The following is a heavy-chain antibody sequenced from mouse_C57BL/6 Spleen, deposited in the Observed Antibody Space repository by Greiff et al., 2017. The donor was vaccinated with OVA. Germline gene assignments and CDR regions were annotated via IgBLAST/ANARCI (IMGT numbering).Heavy chain of an antibody. CDR3: ARYTAQATLYYFDY. V-gene: IGHV7-3*01. CDR1: GFTFTDYY. J-gene: IGHJ2*01. Sequence: VQLKESGGGLVQPGGSLSLSCAASGFTFTDYYMSWVRQPPGKALEWLGFIRNKANGYTTEYSASVKGRFTISRDNSQSILYLQMNALRAEDSATYYCARYTAQATLYYFDYWGQGTTLTVSS. CDR2: IRNKANGYTT. D-gene: IGHD3-2*02.